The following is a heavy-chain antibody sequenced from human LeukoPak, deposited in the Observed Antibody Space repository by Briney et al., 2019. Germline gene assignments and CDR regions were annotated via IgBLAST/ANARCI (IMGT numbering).Heavy chain of an antibody. CDR3: ARDAAIYDSNGYYYLW. Sequence: SVKVSCKASGGTFSRYAISWVRQAPGQGLEWMGGIIPIFGTANYAQKFQGRVTITADESTSTAYMELSSLRSDDTAVYYCARDAAIYDSNGYYYLWWGQGTLVTVPS. CDR2: IIPIFGTA. V-gene: IGHV1-69*01. J-gene: IGHJ4*02. CDR1: GGTFSRYA. D-gene: IGHD3-22*01.